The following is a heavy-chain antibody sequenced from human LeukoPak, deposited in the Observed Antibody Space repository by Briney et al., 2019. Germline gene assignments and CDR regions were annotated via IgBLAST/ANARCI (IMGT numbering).Heavy chain of an antibody. CDR1: GGSISSGGYY. V-gene: IGHV4-61*08. Sequence: SETLSLTCTVSGGSISSGGYYWSWIRQHPGKGLEWIGYIYYSGSTINNPSLKSRVTISVDTSKNQFSLKLSSVTAADTAVYYCARTMYSSSWEYYYYYYMDVWGKGTTVTVSS. CDR3: ARTMYSSSWEYYYYYYMDV. D-gene: IGHD6-13*01. CDR2: IYYSGST. J-gene: IGHJ6*03.